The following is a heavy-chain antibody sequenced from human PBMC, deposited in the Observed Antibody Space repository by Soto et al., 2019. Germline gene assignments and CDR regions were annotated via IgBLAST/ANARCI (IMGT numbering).Heavy chain of an antibody. D-gene: IGHD6-6*01. Sequence: GESLKISWKGSGYNSAGYWIAWGRQLPGKGLEWMGIIYPGDSDTRYSPSFQGQVTISADKSISTAYLQWSSLKASDTAMYYCARHFCSSSYYYYGMDVWGQGTTVPVSS. CDR2: IYPGDSDT. CDR3: ARHFCSSSYYYYGMDV. J-gene: IGHJ6*02. CDR1: GYNSAGYW. V-gene: IGHV5-51*01.